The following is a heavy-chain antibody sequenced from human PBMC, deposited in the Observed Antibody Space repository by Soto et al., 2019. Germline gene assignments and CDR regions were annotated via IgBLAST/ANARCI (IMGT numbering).Heavy chain of an antibody. D-gene: IGHD2-8*01. CDR1: GFTFSKHG. J-gene: IGHJ4*02. Sequence: WWSLRLSCSASGFTFSKHGMHWFRQAPGKGLEWVAVISYDGSNKYYGDSVKDRFTISRDNSKNTLYLHMNSLRPEDTAVYFCAKGPPLLMVYPVLDSWGQGTLVTVSS. V-gene: IGHV3-30*18. CDR3: AKGPPLLMVYPVLDS. CDR2: ISYDGSNK.